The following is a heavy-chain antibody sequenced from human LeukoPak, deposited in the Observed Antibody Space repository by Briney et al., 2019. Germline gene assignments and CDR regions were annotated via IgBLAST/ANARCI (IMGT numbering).Heavy chain of an antibody. CDR2: ISGSGGST. CDR3: AKTPLTGDCSSTSCSYYYYGMDV. V-gene: IGHV3-23*01. CDR1: GFTFSSYA. D-gene: IGHD2-2*01. J-gene: IGHJ6*02. Sequence: GGSLRLSCAASGFTFSSYAMSWVRQAPGKGLEWVSAISGSGGSTYYADSVKGRFTISRDNSKNTLYLQMNSLRAEDTAVYYCAKTPLTGDCSSTSCSYYYYGMDVWGQGTTVTVSS.